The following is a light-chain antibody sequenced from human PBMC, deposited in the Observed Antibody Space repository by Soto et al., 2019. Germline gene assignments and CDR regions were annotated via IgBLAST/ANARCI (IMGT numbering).Light chain of an antibody. CDR3: MQALQTPRT. Sequence: DIGTTQSPLSLPVTPGEPASISCRSSQSLLHGNGYNYLDWYLQKPGQSPQLLIYLGSNRASGVPDRFSGSGSGTDFTLKISRVEAEDVGVYYCMQALQTPRTFGQGTKVEIK. V-gene: IGKV2-28*01. J-gene: IGKJ1*01. CDR1: QSLLHGNGYNY. CDR2: LGS.